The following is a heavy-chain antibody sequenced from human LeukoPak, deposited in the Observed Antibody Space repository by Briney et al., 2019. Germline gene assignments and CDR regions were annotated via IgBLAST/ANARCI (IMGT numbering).Heavy chain of an antibody. CDR3: ARDKAPDSSGYWPSGDAFDI. D-gene: IGHD3-22*01. CDR1: GYTFTSYY. Sequence: GASVKVSCTASGYTFTSYYMHWVRQAPGQGLEWMGIINPSGGSTSYAQKFQGRVTMTRDTSTSTVYMELSSLRSEDTAVYYCARDKAPDSSGYWPSGDAFDIWGQGTMVTVSS. V-gene: IGHV1-46*01. J-gene: IGHJ3*02. CDR2: INPSGGST.